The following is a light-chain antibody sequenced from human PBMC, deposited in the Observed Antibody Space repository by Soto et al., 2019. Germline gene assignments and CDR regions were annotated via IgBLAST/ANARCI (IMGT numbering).Light chain of an antibody. V-gene: IGKV3-11*01. Sequence: EIGMPQSPATLSGSPGDRDPLSCRASQSVSHKLAWYQQKPGQAPRLLIYDTSTRATGIPARFSGSGSGTDFTLTISSLEPEDFAVYYCQQRSNWPPPITFGQGTRLEIK. CDR2: DTS. CDR1: QSVSHK. CDR3: QQRSNWPPPIT. J-gene: IGKJ5*01.